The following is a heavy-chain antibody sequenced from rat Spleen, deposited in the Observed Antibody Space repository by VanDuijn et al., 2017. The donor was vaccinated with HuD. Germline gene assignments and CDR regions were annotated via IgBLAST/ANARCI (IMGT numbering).Heavy chain of an antibody. CDR3: AEIYPEDY. D-gene: IGHD1-5*01. CDR1: GFSLTSYN. V-gene: IGHV2-30*01. J-gene: IGHJ2*01. CDR2: IWTGGTT. Sequence: QVQLKESGPGLVQSSQTLSLTCTVSGFSLTSYNVHWVRQPTGKGLEWMGVIWTGGTTDYSSALKSRLSISRDTSKSQVFLTMNSLQTDDTAVYYCAEIYPEDYWGQGVMVTVSS.